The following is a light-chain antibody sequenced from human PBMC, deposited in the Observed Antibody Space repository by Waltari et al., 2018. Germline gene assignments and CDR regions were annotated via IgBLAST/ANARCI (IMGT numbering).Light chain of an antibody. CDR1: ATHIGVSF. J-gene: IGLJ3*02. CDR3: AAWDDRLYTVM. CDR2: KND. V-gene: IGLV1-47*01. Sequence: QSVLTQPPSASGTPGQRVTLSCSAGATHIGVSFVYWYRQLPGTAPKLLLYKNDQRPSGVPDRISGSKSGTSASLVISGLRSEDEADYYCAAWDDRLYTVMFGGGTKLTVL.